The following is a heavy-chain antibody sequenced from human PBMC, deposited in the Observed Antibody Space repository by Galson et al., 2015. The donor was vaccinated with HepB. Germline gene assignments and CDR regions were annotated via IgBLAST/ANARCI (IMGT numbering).Heavy chain of an antibody. CDR3: ARDRSGHRGGIWFDY. D-gene: IGHD5-12*01. V-gene: IGHV1-2*04. Sequence: SVKVSCKASGYTFTGYYMHWVRQAPGQGLEWMGWINPNSGGTNYAQKFQGWVTMTRDTSISTAYMELSRLRSDDTAVYYCARDRSGHRGGIWFDYRGQGTLVTVSS. J-gene: IGHJ4*02. CDR2: INPNSGGT. CDR1: GYTFTGYY.